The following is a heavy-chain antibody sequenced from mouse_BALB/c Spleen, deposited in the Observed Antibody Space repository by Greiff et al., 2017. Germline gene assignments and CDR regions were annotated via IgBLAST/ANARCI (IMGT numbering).Heavy chain of an antibody. D-gene: IGHD1-1*01. CDR1: GFSLTSYG. J-gene: IGHJ1*01. CDR3: ARNWGSYGYFDV. V-gene: IGHV2-4-1*01. CDR2: IWSGGST. Sequence: VMLVESGPGLVQPSQSLSITCTVSGFSLTSYGVHWVRQSPGKGLEWLGVIWSGGSTDYNAAFISRLSISKDNSKSQVFFKMNSLQADDTAIYYCARNWGSYGYFDVWGAGTTVTVSS.